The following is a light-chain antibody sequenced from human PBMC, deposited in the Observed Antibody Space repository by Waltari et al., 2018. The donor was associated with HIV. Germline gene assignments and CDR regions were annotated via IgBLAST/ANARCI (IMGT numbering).Light chain of an antibody. V-gene: IGLV3-25*03. CDR2: KDS. Sequence: SYELTQPPSVSVSPGQTARITCSGDALPNQYAYWYQQKPGQAPVLMIYKDSQRPSGIPERFSGSTSGTTVTLTISGVQAEDEADYYCQSADISDYYLVLFGGGTKLTVL. J-gene: IGLJ3*02. CDR1: ALPNQY. CDR3: QSADISDYYLVL.